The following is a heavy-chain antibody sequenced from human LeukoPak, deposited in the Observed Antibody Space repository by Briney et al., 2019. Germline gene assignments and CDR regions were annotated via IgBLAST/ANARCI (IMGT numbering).Heavy chain of an antibody. CDR2: SGCGRRT. Sequence: SGCGRRTYYAASVKGPFTISRDNAKNSLYLQMNSLRAEDTAVYYCARSYYHSSGYYLDYWGQGPLVTVSS. D-gene: IGHD3-22*01. J-gene: IGHJ4*02. V-gene: IGHV3-11*04. CDR3: ARSYYHSSGYYLDY.